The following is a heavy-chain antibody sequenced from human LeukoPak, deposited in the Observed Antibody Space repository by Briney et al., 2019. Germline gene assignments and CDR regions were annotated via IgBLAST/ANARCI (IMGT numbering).Heavy chain of an antibody. CDR2: INHSGST. D-gene: IGHD6-19*01. V-gene: IGHV4-34*01. J-gene: IGHJ3*02. CDR3: ARSPRQWLVRNTDAFDI. CDR1: GGYFSGYY. Sequence: SETLSLTCAVHGGYFSGYYWSWIRQPPGKGLEWIGEINHSGSTNYNPSLKSRVTISVDTSKNQFSLKLYSVTAADTAVYYCARSPRQWLVRNTDAFDIWGQGTMVTVSS.